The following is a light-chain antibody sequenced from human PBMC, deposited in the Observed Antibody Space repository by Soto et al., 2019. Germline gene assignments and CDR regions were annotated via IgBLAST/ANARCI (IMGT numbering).Light chain of an antibody. V-gene: IGKV3-15*01. CDR3: QQYGDWPLT. Sequence: EIVLTQSPATLSVSPGERATLSCRASQSVGSNFAWYQQKPGQAPRLLIFASSTRATGVPARFSGSGSGTESTLTISSLQSEEFAVYYCQQYGDWPLTFGGGAKVEIE. CDR2: ASS. CDR1: QSVGSN. J-gene: IGKJ4*01.